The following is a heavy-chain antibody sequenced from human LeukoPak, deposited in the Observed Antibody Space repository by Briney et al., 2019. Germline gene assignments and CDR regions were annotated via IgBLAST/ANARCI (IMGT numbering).Heavy chain of an antibody. CDR1: GFIFSSYS. D-gene: IGHD3-22*01. CDR2: ISYDGSNK. CDR3: ARDLYDSSGYTTIFDY. J-gene: IGHJ4*02. V-gene: IGHV3-30-3*01. Sequence: GGPLRLSCAASGFIFSSYSMSWVRQAPGKGLEWVAVISYDGSNKYYADSVKGRFTISRDNSKNTLYLQMNSLRAEDTAVYYCARDLYDSSGYTTIFDYWGQGTLVTVSS.